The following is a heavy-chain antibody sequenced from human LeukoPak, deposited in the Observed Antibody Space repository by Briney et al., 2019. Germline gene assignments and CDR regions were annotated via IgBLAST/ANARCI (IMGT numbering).Heavy chain of an antibody. CDR3: AKVDSSGWYHNDH. J-gene: IGHJ4*02. CDR2: IKGDGSKI. Sequence: PGGSLRLSCAASGFTFSRYWMAWVRQAPGKGLEWVASIKGDGSKIYYVDSVKGRITITRDNANNALFLQMNSLRAEDTGVYYCAKVDSSGWYHNDHWGQGTLVTVSS. V-gene: IGHV3-7*02. D-gene: IGHD6-19*01. CDR1: GFTFSRYW.